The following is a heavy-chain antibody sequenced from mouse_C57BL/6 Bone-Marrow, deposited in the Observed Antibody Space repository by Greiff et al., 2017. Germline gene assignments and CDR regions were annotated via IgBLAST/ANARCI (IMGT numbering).Heavy chain of an antibody. CDR1: GYTFTSYG. J-gene: IGHJ1*03. V-gene: IGHV1-81*01. CDR3: ARLVFDV. CDR2: IYPRSGNT. Sequence: QVQLKESGAELARPGASVKLSCKASGYTFTSYGISWVKQRTGQGLEWIGEIYPRSGNTYYNEKFKGKATLTADKSSSTAYMELRSLTSEDSAVYFCARLVFDVWGTGTTVTVSS.